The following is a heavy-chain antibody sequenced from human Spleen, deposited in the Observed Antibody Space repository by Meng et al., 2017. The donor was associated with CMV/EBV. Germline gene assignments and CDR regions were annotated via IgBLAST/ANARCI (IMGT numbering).Heavy chain of an antibody. V-gene: IGHV3-23*01. J-gene: IGHJ5*01. CDR3: AKDDYNSSPRRFDS. CDR1: GFAFDNYA. CDR2: ISGSGRSI. D-gene: IGHD4/OR15-4a*01. Sequence: GGSLRLSCAASGFAFDNYAMSWVRQAPGQGLEWVSAISGSGRSIYYADSVKGRFTISRDNSKNTLYLQMNSLRAGDTAVYYCAKDDYNSSPRRFDSWGQGTLVTVSS.